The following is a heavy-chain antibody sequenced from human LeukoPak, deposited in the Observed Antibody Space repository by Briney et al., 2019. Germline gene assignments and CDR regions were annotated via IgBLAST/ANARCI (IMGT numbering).Heavy chain of an antibody. D-gene: IGHD4-17*01. J-gene: IGHJ4*02. V-gene: IGHV3-23*01. CDR2: ISGSSGNT. Sequence: GGSLRLSCAASGFTFSNYAMNWVRQAPGKGLEWFSAISGSSGNTYYADSVKGRFTISRDNSKNTLYLQMNSLRAEDTALYYCAKPAKTDYADYWGQGTLVTVSS. CDR3: AKPAKTDYADY. CDR1: GFTFSNYA.